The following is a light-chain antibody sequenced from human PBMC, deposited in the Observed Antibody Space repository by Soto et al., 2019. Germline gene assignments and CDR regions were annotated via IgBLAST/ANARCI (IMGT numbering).Light chain of an antibody. Sequence: QSVLTQPLSASGTPGQRVTISCSGSTSNVGTNSVIWYQQLPGLAPKLLLYNNNHRPSGVPDRFSGSKSGTSASLAISGLQAEDEADSYCAAWDDSLNGHAVFGGGTQLTVL. CDR1: TSNVGTNS. J-gene: IGLJ7*01. V-gene: IGLV1-44*01. CDR3: AAWDDSLNGHAV. CDR2: NNN.